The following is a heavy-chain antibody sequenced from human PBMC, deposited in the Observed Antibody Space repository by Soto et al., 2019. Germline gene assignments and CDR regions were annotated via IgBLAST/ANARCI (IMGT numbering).Heavy chain of an antibody. V-gene: IGHV3-23*01. D-gene: IGHD3-10*01. CDR2: ISGSGGST. J-gene: IGHJ6*02. Sequence: EVQLLESGGGLVQPGGSLRLSCAASGFTFSSYAMSWVRQAPGKGLEWVSAISGSGGSTYYADSVKGRFTISRDNSKNTLYLQMNSLRAEDTAVYYCAKDAYYGSGSYPRPHYYYYGMDVWGQGTTVTVSS. CDR3: AKDAYYGSGSYPRPHYYYYGMDV. CDR1: GFTFSSYA.